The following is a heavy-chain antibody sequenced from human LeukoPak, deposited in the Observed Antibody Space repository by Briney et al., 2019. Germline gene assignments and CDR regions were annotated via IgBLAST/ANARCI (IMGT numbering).Heavy chain of an antibody. D-gene: IGHD3-10*01. V-gene: IGHV4-39*01. J-gene: IGHJ5*02. Sequence: PSETLSLTCTVSGGSISSSSYYWGWIRQPPGKGLEWIGSIYYSGSTYYNPSLKSRVTISVDTSKNQFSLKLSSVTAADTAVYYCARQGGSGSYYWVHWFDPWGQGTLVTVSS. CDR3: ARQGGSGSYYWVHWFDP. CDR1: GGSISSSSYY. CDR2: IYYSGST.